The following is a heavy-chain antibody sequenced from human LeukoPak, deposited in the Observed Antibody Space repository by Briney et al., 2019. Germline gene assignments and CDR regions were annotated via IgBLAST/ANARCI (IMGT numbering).Heavy chain of an antibody. CDR1: GYSISSGYY. Sequence: SETLSLTCAVSGYSISSGYYWGWIRQPPGKGLEWIGSIYHNGNTYYNPSLKSRVTISVDTSKNQFSLKLSSVTAADTAVYYCARGRGYYDSSGYYSLNYYYYYMDVWGKGTTVTVSS. J-gene: IGHJ6*03. CDR3: ARGRGYYDSSGYYSLNYYYYYMDV. D-gene: IGHD3-22*01. V-gene: IGHV4-38-2*01. CDR2: IYHNGNT.